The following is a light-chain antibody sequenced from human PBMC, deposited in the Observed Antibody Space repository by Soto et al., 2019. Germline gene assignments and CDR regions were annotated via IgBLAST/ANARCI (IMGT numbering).Light chain of an antibody. Sequence: QSVLTQPPSASGTPGQRVTISCSGSSSNIGSNYVYWYQQLPGTAPKLLIYRNNQRPSGVPDRFSGSKSGTSASLAISGLRSEDEADYYCAAWDDSRSGHVVFGGGTKLTVL. CDR2: RNN. J-gene: IGLJ2*01. CDR1: SSNIGSNY. CDR3: AAWDDSRSGHVV. V-gene: IGLV1-47*01.